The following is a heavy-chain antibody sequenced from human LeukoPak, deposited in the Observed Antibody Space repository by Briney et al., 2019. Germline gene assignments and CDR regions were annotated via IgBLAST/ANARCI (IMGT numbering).Heavy chain of an antibody. CDR2: ISYDGNSK. Sequence: GGSLRLSCAASGFTFSNYAMHWVRQAPGKGLGWVAVISYDGNSKYYEDSAKGRLTISRDNSKNTLYLQMNSLRAEDTAVYYCAKYAPPTTVVTRFFDYWGQGTLVTVSS. CDR1: GFTFSNYA. J-gene: IGHJ4*02. V-gene: IGHV3-30*18. D-gene: IGHD4-23*01. CDR3: AKYAPPTTVVTRFFDY.